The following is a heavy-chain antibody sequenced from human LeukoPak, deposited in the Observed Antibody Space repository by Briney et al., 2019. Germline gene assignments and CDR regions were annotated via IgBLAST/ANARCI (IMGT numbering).Heavy chain of an antibody. CDR2: IYYSGST. CDR1: GGSISSSSYY. Sequence: SETLSLTCTVSGGSISSSSYYWGWIRQPPGKGLEWIGSIYYSGSTYYNPSLKSRVTISVDTSKNEFSLKLSSVTAADTAVYYCARQGRISMIVVLIEDAFDIWGQGTMVTVSS. CDR3: ARQGRISMIVVLIEDAFDI. J-gene: IGHJ3*02. V-gene: IGHV4-39*01. D-gene: IGHD3-22*01.